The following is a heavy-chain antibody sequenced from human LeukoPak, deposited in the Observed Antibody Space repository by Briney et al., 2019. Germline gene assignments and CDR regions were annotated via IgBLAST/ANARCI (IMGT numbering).Heavy chain of an antibody. CDR2: IYYSGGT. Sequence: PSETLSLTCTVSGGSISTYYWSWIRQPPGKGLEWIGYIYYSGGTNYNPSLKSRVTISVDTSKNQFSLKLTSVTAADTAVYYCARSSGYGGCEDYWGQGTLVTVSS. D-gene: IGHD5-12*01. J-gene: IGHJ4*02. V-gene: IGHV4-59*01. CDR1: GGSISTYY. CDR3: ARSSGYGGCEDY.